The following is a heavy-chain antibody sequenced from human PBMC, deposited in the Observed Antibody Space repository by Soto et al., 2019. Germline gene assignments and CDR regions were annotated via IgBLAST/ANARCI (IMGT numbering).Heavy chain of an antibody. CDR3: ARSITGTSSDYYYYGMNV. CDR2: IIPIFGTA. CDR1: GGTFSSYA. Sequence: SVKVSCKASGGTFSSYAISWVRQAPGQGLEWMGGIIPIFGTANYAQKFQGRVTITADESTSTAYMELSSLRSEDTAVYYCARSITGTSSDYYYYGMNVWGHGTRVTVS. V-gene: IGHV1-69*13. D-gene: IGHD1-7*01. J-gene: IGHJ6*02.